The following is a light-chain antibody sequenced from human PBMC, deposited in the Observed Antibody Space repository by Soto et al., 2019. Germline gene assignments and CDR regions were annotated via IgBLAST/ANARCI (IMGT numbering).Light chain of an antibody. Sequence: QTVVTQEPSLSVSPGGIVTLTCGLSSGSVSTNHYPCWYHQPPGQPPRTLIYSTNTRSSGVPDRFSGSILGNKAALTITGAQADDESDYYCVLYMVSYSPVVFGGGTKLTVL. CDR3: VLYMVSYSPVV. CDR1: SGSVSTNHY. CDR2: STN. V-gene: IGLV8-61*01. J-gene: IGLJ2*01.